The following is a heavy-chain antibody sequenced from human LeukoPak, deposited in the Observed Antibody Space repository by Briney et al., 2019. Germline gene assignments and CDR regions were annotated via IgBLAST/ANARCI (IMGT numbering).Heavy chain of an antibody. D-gene: IGHD1-26*01. CDR2: VFYSGPT. V-gene: IGHV4-59*01. J-gene: IGHJ4*02. CDR3: AGRSARYFDS. Sequence: NPSETLSLTCTVSGDSIDIYYWSWIRQPPGEGLQWIGYVFYSGPTNYDASLKSRVAISVDRSKNQFSLKLTSVSAADTAVYYCAGRSARYFDSWGQGTPVTVSS. CDR1: GDSIDIYY.